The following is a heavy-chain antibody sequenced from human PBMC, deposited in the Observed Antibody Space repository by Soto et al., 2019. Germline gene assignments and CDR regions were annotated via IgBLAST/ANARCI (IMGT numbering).Heavy chain of an antibody. D-gene: IGHD3-3*01. J-gene: IGHJ4*02. CDR1: GFTLSSYG. V-gene: IGHV3-30*02. CDR2: IWYDGSNK. Sequence: PGGALRISCAAAGFTLSSYGMHWVRPAPGPGPEWVALIWYDGSNKYYADSVKGRFTISRDNSKNTLHLQMHSLRAEDTAVYYCAKERNFWSGYFDYWGQGTLVTVSS. CDR3: AKERNFWSGYFDY.